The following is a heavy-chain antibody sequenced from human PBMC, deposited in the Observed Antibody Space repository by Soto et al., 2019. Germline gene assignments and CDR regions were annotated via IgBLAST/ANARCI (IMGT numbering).Heavy chain of an antibody. CDR2: IYYSGST. CDR3: ARESQNGYDRDY. J-gene: IGHJ4*02. V-gene: IGHV4-59*01. D-gene: IGHD5-12*01. Sequence: SETLSLTCTISGGSISSYYWSWIRQPPGKGLEWIGYIYYSGSTNYNPSLKSRVTISVDTSKNQFSLKLSSVTAADTAVYYCARESQNGYDRDYWGQGTLVTVSS. CDR1: GGSISSYY.